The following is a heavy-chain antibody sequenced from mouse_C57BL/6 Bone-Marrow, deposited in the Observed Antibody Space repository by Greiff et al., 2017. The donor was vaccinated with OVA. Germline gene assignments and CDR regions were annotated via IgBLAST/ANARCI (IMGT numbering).Heavy chain of an antibody. V-gene: IGHV14-1*01. CDR3: ARSSGYYAWFAY. J-gene: IGHJ3*01. CDR2: IDPEDGDT. CDR1: GFNIKDYY. D-gene: IGHD2-3*01. Sequence: VQLQQSGAELVRPGASVKLSCTASGFNIKDYYMHWVKQRPEQGLVWIGRIDPEDGDTEYAPKFQGKATMTADTSSNTAYLQLSSLTSEDTAVYYCARSSGYYAWFAYWGQGTLVTVSA.